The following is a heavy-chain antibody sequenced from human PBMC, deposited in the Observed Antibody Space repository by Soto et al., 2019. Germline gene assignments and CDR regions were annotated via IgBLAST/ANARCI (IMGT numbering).Heavy chain of an antibody. CDR2: IKQDGSEK. J-gene: IGHJ6*03. D-gene: IGHD3-10*01. CDR3: ARDLSYGSGMDYYMDV. Sequence: GGSLRLSCAASGFTFSSYWMSWVRQAPGKGLEWVANIKQDGSEKYYADSVKGRFTISRDNSKNTLYLQMNSLRAEDTAVYYCARDLSYGSGMDYYMDVWGKGTTVTVSS. CDR1: GFTFSSYW. V-gene: IGHV3-7*01.